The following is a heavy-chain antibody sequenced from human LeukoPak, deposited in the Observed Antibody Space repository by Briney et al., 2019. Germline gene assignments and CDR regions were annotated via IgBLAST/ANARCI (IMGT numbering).Heavy chain of an antibody. CDR1: GGSFSSYY. D-gene: IGHD4-17*01. J-gene: IGHJ5*02. Sequence: SETLSLTCTVSGGSFSSYYWNWIRQSPGEGPEWIGFIFYSGSTNYNPSLKSRVTISVDTSKNQFSLKLSSVTAADAAVYYCARQKDYGDYVYNWFDPWGQGTLVTVSS. CDR2: IFYSGST. V-gene: IGHV4-59*08. CDR3: ARQKDYGDYVYNWFDP.